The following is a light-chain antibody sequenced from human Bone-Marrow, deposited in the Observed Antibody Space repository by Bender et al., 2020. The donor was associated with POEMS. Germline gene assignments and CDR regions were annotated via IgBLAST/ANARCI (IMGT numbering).Light chain of an antibody. Sequence: QSALTQPASVSESPGQSITISCTGTSSDVGGYFLVSWYQQHPGKAPKLIIYEVSKRPSGVSNRFSGSKSGNMASLTISGLQAEDEADYYCCSYVGSSTFYVFGSGTKVTVL. CDR1: SSDVGGYFL. V-gene: IGLV2-23*02. J-gene: IGLJ1*01. CDR2: EVS. CDR3: CSYVGSSTFYV.